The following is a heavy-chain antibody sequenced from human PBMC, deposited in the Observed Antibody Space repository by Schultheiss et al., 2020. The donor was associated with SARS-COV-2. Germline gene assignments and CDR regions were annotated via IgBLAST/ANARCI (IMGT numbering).Heavy chain of an antibody. CDR1: GFTFSSYA. CDR3: ARDDSGYRYGYYYGMDV. Sequence: GGSLRLSCAASGFTFSSYAMHWVRQAPGKGLEWVAIISYDGNNIYYADSVKGRFTISRDNSKNTLYLQMNSLRAEDTAVYYCARDDSGYRYGYYYGMDVWGQGTTVTVSS. CDR2: ISYDGNNI. D-gene: IGHD5-18*01. J-gene: IGHJ6*02. V-gene: IGHV3-30*01.